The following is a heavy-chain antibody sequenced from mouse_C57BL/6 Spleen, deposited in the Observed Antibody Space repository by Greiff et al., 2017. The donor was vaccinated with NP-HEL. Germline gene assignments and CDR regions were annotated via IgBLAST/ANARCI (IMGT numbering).Heavy chain of an antibody. D-gene: IGHD2-4*01. V-gene: IGHV1-50*01. Sequence: QVQLQQPGAELVKPGASVKLSCKASGYTFTSYWMQWVKQRPGQGLEWIGEIDPSDSYTNYNQKFKGKATLTVDTSSSTAYMQLSSLTSEDSAVYYCARRDPSYYDYGYAMDYWGQGTSVTVSS. CDR1: GYTFTSYW. J-gene: IGHJ4*01. CDR2: IDPSDSYT. CDR3: ARRDPSYYDYGYAMDY.